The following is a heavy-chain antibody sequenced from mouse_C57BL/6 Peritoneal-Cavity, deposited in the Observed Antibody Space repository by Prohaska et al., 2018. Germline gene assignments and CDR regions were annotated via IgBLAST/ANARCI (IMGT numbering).Heavy chain of an antibody. J-gene: IGHJ2*01. CDR2: INPESSRI. V-gene: IGHV4-1*01. CDR3: ASLSYYFDY. D-gene: IGHD6-5*01. Sequence: EVKLLQSGGGLVQPGGSLKLSCAASGIDFSRYWMSWVRRAPGKGLEWIGEINPESSRINYAPSLKDKFIISRDNAKNTLYLQMSKVRSEDTALYYCASLSYYFDYWGQGTTLTVSS. CDR1: GIDFSRYW.